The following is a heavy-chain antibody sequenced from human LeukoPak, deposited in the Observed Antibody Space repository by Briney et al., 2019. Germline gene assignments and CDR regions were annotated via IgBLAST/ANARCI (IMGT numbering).Heavy chain of an antibody. V-gene: IGHV3-11*01. D-gene: IGHD3-22*01. CDR1: GFTFSDYY. CDR2: ISRSGSTI. J-gene: IGHJ4*02. CDR3: ARGGENYYDSSGYYPFDY. Sequence: GGSLRLSCAASGFTFSDYYMSWIRQAPGKGLEGVSYISRSGSTIYYADSVKGRFTISRDNAKNSLYLQMNSLRAEDTAVYYCARGGENYYDSSGYYPFDYWGQGTLVTVSS.